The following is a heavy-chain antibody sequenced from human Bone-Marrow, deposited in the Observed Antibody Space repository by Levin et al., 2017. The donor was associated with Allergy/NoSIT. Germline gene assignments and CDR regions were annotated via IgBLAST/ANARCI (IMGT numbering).Heavy chain of an antibody. D-gene: IGHD3-10*01. CDR2: ISSRSDYI. J-gene: IGHJ4*02. V-gene: IGHV3-21*01. CDR3: VGAAFGSGTFGH. CDR1: GFSFSIYA. Sequence: GGSLRLSCAVSGFSFSIYAMNWVRQAPGKGLEWVSFISSRSDYIYYADSVKGRFTISRDNAENSLYLQMNNLGVDDTAVYYCVGAAFGSGTFGHWGQGTLVTVSS.